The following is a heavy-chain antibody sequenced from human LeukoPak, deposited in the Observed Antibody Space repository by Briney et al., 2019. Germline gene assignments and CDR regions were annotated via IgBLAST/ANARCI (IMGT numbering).Heavy chain of an antibody. Sequence: PGGSLRLSCAASGFTFSGYYMSWIRQAPGKGLEWVSYISSSGTYTNYADSVKGRFTISRDNAKSSLYLQMNSLRAEDTAVYYCAKDGDYIDSWGQGTLVTVSS. CDR3: AKDGDYIDS. CDR2: ISSSGTYT. D-gene: IGHD4-17*01. J-gene: IGHJ4*02. V-gene: IGHV3-11*05. CDR1: GFTFSGYY.